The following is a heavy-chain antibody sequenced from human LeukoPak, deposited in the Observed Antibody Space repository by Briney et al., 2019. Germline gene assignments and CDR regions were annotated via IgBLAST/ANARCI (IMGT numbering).Heavy chain of an antibody. J-gene: IGHJ6*03. V-gene: IGHV4-39*01. D-gene: IGHD2-15*01. CDR2: IYYRGRA. Sequence: SETLSLTCTVSSGSISSSDYYWGWIRQPPGKGLEWIGTIYYRGRAYYSPSLKSRVTISVDTSKRQFSLKLNSLTAADTAVYYCARLTTGFCSGGSCYSDHYYFYMDVWAKGTTVTVSS. CDR3: ARLTTGFCSGGSCYSDHYYFYMDV. CDR1: SGSISSSDYY.